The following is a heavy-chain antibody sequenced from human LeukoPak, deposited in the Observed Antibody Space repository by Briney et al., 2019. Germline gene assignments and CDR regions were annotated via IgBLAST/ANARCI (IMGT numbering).Heavy chain of an antibody. CDR1: GGSISSLNL. V-gene: IGHV4-4*02. CDR3: AGLEGRYSTDWFYFFDY. D-gene: IGHD6-19*01. CDR2: MYLGGTT. Sequence: SETLSLACIVSGGSISSLNLWSWLRQPPGKGLEWIGEMYLGGTTNFNPSLKSRVTILIDKSKNQLSLQLTSVTAADTAVYYCAGLEGRYSTDWFYFFDYWGQGALVTVSS. J-gene: IGHJ4*02.